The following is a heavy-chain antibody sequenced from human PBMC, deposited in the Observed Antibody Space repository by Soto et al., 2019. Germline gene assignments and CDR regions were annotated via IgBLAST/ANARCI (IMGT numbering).Heavy chain of an antibody. D-gene: IGHD3-10*01. CDR2: VIPMFGTA. Sequence: SVKVSCKSSGGIFTASAISWVRQAPGQGPEWMGGVIPMFGTANYPQRFQGRVTITADESTNTAYLQLSSLRSEDTAVYFCAVGFKLDYYTLDVWGQGTTVTVSS. V-gene: IGHV1-69*13. J-gene: IGHJ6*02. CDR3: AVGFKLDYYTLDV. CDR1: GGIFTASA.